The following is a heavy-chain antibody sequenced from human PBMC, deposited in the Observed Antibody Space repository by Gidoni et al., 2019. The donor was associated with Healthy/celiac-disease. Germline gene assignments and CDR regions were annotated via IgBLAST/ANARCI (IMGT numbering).Heavy chain of an antibody. Sequence: GGYYWSWIRQHPGKGLEWIGYIYYSGSTYYNPSLKSRVTISVDTSKNQFSLKLSSVTAADTAVYYCAREREDRPHWFDPWGQGTLVTVSS. J-gene: IGHJ5*02. CDR3: AREREDRPHWFDP. V-gene: IGHV4-31*02. CDR2: IYYSGST. CDR1: GGYY. D-gene: IGHD2-15*01.